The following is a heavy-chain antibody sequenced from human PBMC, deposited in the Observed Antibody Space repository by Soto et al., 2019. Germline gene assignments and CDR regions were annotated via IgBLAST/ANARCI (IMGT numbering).Heavy chain of an antibody. J-gene: IGHJ6*02. D-gene: IGHD5-18*01. CDR2: ISYDGSNK. CDR1: GFTFSSYG. CDR3: ANSRLWLRVSYYGMDV. Sequence: GGSLRLSCAASGFTFSSYGMHWVRQAPGKGLEWVAVISYDGSNKYYADSVKGRFTISRDNSKNTLYLQMNSLRAEDTAVYYCANSRLWLRVSYYGMDVWGQGTTVTVSS. V-gene: IGHV3-30*18.